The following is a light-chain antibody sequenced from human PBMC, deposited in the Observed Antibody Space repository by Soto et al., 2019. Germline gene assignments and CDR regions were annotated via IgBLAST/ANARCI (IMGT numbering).Light chain of an antibody. J-gene: IGKJ1*01. Sequence: DIQMTQSPSTLSASVGDRVTITCRATQSISSWLAWYQQKPGKAPKLLIYDASSLESGAPSSFSGSGSGTEFTLTISSLQPDDFATYYCQQYNSLWTFGQGTKVEIK. CDR2: DAS. V-gene: IGKV1-5*01. CDR3: QQYNSLWT. CDR1: QSISSW.